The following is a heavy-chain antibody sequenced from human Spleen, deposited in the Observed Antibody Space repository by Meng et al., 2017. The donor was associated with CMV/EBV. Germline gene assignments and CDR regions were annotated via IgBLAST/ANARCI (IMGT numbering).Heavy chain of an antibody. J-gene: IGHJ4*02. V-gene: IGHV3-30*04. CDR1: GFTFSTYA. Sequence: GESLKISCAASGFTFSTYAMHWVRQAPGKGLEWVAVISFDGTNKYYTDSLKGRFTISRDNSKNTLYLQMNSLRAEDTALYYCARNSHSYDTNGYSFDYWGQGTLVTVSS. CDR2: ISFDGTNK. CDR3: ARNSHSYDTNGYSFDY. D-gene: IGHD3-22*01.